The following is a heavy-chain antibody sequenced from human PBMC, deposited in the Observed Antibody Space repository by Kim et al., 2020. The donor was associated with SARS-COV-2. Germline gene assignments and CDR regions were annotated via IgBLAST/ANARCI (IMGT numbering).Heavy chain of an antibody. CDR3: TTAGLS. D-gene: IGHD3-10*01. Sequence: TDGGKTDYAAPVKGSFTSSRDESKNTLYLQMNSLKTEDTAVYYCTTAGLSWGQGTMVTVSS. J-gene: IGHJ3*01. V-gene: IGHV3-15*01. CDR2: TDGGKT.